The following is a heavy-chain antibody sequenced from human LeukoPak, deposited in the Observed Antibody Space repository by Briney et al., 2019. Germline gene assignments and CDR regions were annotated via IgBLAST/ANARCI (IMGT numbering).Heavy chain of an antibody. V-gene: IGHV3-30*18. CDR2: ISYDGSNK. CDR3: AKDPYATRGYDFWSGYYTRADY. J-gene: IGHJ4*02. Sequence: GGSPRLSCAASGFTFSSYGMHWVRQAPGKGLEWVAVISYDGSNKYYADSVKGRFTISRDNSKNTLYLQMNSLRAEDTAVYYCAKDPYATRGYDFWSGYYTRADYWGQGTLVTVSS. D-gene: IGHD3-3*01. CDR1: GFTFSSYG.